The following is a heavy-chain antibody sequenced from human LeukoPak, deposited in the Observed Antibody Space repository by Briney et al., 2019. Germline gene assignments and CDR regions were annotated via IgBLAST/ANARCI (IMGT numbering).Heavy chain of an antibody. D-gene: IGHD1-20*01. CDR2: INPNSGGT. CDR3: ARDPEITGDNWFDP. V-gene: IGHV1-2*02. Sequence: GASVKVSCKASGYTFTGYYMHWVRQAPGQGLEWMGWINPNSGGTNYAQKFQGRVTMTSDTSISTAYMELSRLRSDDRAVYYCARDPEITGDNWFDPWGQGTLVTVSS. J-gene: IGHJ5*02. CDR1: GYTFTGYY.